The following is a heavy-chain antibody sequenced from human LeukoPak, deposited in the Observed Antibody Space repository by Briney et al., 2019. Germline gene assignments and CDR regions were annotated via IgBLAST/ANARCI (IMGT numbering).Heavy chain of an antibody. CDR3: AKDPHIVVAWTGY. CDR1: GFTFSSYG. V-gene: IGHV3-30*18. J-gene: IGHJ4*02. D-gene: IGHD2-21*01. Sequence: GGSLRLSCAASGFTFSSYGMHWVRQAPGKGLEWVAVISYDGSNKYYADSVKGRFTISRDNSKNTLYLQMNSLRAEDTAVYYCAKDPHIVVAWTGYWGQGTLVTVSS. CDR2: ISYDGSNK.